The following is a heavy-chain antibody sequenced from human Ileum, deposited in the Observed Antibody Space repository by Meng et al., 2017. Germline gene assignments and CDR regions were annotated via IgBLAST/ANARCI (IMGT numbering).Heavy chain of an antibody. D-gene: IGHD6-19*01. J-gene: IGHJ4*02. V-gene: IGHV4-4*02. CDR1: GPSTGRGHW. CDR2: MYPSGTT. CDR3: ARHIAVSGTRGFDS. Sequence: GRLRGVGPAPVHPSETLSLPRAVLGPSTGRGHWWSWVRQPPGKGLEWIGEMYPSGTTNYNPSLKSRVTISMDTSKNQLSLKLSSVTAADTAVYYCARHIAVSGTRGFDSWGQGTLVTVSS.